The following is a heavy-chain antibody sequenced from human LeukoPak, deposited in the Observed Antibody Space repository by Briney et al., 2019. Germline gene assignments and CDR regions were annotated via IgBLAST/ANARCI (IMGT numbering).Heavy chain of an antibody. CDR2: ISSSGSTI. CDR3: ARGTWIFDY. J-gene: IGHJ4*02. D-gene: IGHD5-12*01. V-gene: IGHV3-48*03. Sequence: GGSLRLSCAASGFTFSSYEMNWVRQAPGKGLEWVSYISSSGSTIYYADSVKGRFTIYRDNAKNSLYLQMNSQRAEDTAVYYCARGTWIFDYWGQGTLVTVSS. CDR1: GFTFSSYE.